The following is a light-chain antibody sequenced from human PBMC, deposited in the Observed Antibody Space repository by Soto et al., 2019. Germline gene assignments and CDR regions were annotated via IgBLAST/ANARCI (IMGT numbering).Light chain of an antibody. Sequence: EIVLTQSPATLSLSPGERATLSCRASQSVGSYLAWYQQKPGQAPRLLIYDTSSRATGIPTRFSGGGSGTDFTLTINSLEPEDFAVYYCQQRSNWPPYTFGQGTKLEIK. J-gene: IGKJ2*01. CDR3: QQRSNWPPYT. CDR1: QSVGSY. V-gene: IGKV3-11*01. CDR2: DTS.